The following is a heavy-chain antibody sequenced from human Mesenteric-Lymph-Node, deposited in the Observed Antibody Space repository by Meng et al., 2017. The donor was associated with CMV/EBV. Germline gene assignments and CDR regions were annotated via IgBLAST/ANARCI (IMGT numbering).Heavy chain of an antibody. J-gene: IGHJ4*02. Sequence: ASVKVSRKTSGYTFTAYYLHWVRQAPGQGLEWMGIINPSGGSTIYAQKFQGRVTMTRDTSTSTVYMDLSSLRSEDTAVYYCVRWSGPGLRFDYWGQGTLVTVSS. CDR3: VRWSGPGLRFDY. D-gene: IGHD3-16*01. V-gene: IGHV1-46*01. CDR1: GYTFTAYY. CDR2: INPSGGST.